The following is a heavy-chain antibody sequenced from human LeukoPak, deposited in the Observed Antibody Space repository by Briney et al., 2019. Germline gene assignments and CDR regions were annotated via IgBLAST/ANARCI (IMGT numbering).Heavy chain of an antibody. V-gene: IGHV3-48*01. D-gene: IGHD6-6*01. CDR1: GFTFSSYS. CDR3: AGEYSSSSGRAFDI. CDR2: ISSSGGAI. J-gene: IGHJ3*02. Sequence: GGSLRLSCAASGFTFSSYSMNWVRQAPGKGLEWVSYISSSGGAIYYADSVKGRFTISRDNAKNSLYLQMNSLRVEDTAVYYCAGEYSSSSGRAFDIWGQGTMVTVSS.